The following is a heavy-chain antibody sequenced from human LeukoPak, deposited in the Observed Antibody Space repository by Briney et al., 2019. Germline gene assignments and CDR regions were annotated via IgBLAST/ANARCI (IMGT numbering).Heavy chain of an antibody. CDR1: GGSISGSNW. J-gene: IGHJ6*02. CDR3: ARWFYYYYGLDV. D-gene: IGHD3-10*01. CDR2: IYHSGST. Sequence: PLETLSLTCAVSGGSISGSNWWSWVRQPPGKGLEWIGEIYHSGSTNYNPSLKSRVTISVDKSKNQFSLKLSSVTAADTAVYYCARWFYYYYGLDVWGQGTTVTVSS. V-gene: IGHV4-4*02.